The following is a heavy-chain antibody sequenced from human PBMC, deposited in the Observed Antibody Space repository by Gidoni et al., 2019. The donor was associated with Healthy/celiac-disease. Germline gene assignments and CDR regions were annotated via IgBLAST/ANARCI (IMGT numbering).Heavy chain of an antibody. Sequence: QVQLQQWGAGLLKPSETLSLTCAGYGGSFSGYYWSWIRQPPGKGLEWIGEINHSGSTNYNPSLKSRVTISVDTSKNQFSLKLSSVTAADTAVYYCAREIRYYYDSSGYLGYWGQGTLVTVSS. CDR1: GGSFSGYY. J-gene: IGHJ4*02. D-gene: IGHD3-22*01. CDR3: AREIRYYYDSSGYLGY. V-gene: IGHV4-34*01. CDR2: INHSGST.